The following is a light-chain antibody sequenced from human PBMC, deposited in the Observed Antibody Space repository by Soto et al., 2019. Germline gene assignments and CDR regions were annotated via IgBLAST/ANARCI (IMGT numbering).Light chain of an antibody. V-gene: IGKV1-5*01. J-gene: IGKJ1*01. CDR3: QQYETFSGT. Sequence: DIQMTQSPSSLSASVGDRVTITCRASQSISSYLNWYQQKPGEAPKLLIYDASALPRAVPSRFSGSGSGTKFTLTIASLQPDDFATYYCQQYETFSGTFGPGTKVDI. CDR1: QSISSY. CDR2: DAS.